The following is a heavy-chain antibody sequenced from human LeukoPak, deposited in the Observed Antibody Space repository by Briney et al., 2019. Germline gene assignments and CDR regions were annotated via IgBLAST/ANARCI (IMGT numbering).Heavy chain of an antibody. CDR1: GGTFSSYA. CDR2: IIPIFGTA. CDR3: ARNVERYSGSYPFDY. D-gene: IGHD1-26*01. J-gene: IGHJ4*02. V-gene: IGHV1-69*06. Sequence: GASVKVSCKASGGTFSSYAISWVRQAPGQGLEWMGRIIPIFGTANYAQKFRGRVTITADKSTSTAYMELSSLRSEDTAVYYCARNVERYSGSYPFDYWGQGTLVTVSS.